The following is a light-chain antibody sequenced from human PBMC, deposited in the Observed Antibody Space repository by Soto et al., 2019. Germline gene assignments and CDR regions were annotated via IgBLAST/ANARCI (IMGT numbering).Light chain of an antibody. Sequence: QSVLTQPPSASGTPGQRVTISCSGSSSNIGGNSVNWYQHLPGTAPKLLIYYNNQRPSGVPDRFSGSKSGTSASLAISGLQSEDEAEYYCAAWDDSLNGVVFGGGTKLTVL. CDR2: YNN. J-gene: IGLJ2*01. CDR3: AAWDDSLNGVV. V-gene: IGLV1-44*01. CDR1: SSNIGGNS.